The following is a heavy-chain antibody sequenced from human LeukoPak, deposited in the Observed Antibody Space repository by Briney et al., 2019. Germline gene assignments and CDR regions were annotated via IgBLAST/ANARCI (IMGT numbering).Heavy chain of an antibody. J-gene: IGHJ5*02. CDR2: INHSGST. V-gene: IGHV4-34*01. CDR1: GGSFSGYY. CDR3: ARGTVVRARRELDP. D-gene: IGHD3-10*01. Sequence: PSETLSLTCAVYGGSFSGYYWSWIRQPPGKWLEWVGEINHSGSTNYNPSLKSRVTISVDTSKNQFSLKLSSVTAADTAVYYCARGTVVRARRELDPWGQGTLVTVSS.